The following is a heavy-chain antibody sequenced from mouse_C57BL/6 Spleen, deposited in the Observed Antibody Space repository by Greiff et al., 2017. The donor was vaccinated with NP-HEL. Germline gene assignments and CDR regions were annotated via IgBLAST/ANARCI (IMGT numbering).Heavy chain of an antibody. CDR3: ARGSDGSSYYAMDY. D-gene: IGHD1-1*01. Sequence: QVQLKQPGTELVKPGASVKLSCKASGYTFTSYWMHWVKQRPGQGLEWIGNINPSNGGTTYNETFKGKATLTVDKSSSTAYMQLSSLTSEDSAVYYGARGSDGSSYYAMDYWGQGTSVTVSS. J-gene: IGHJ4*01. CDR1: GYTFTSYW. V-gene: IGHV1-53*01. CDR2: INPSNGGT.